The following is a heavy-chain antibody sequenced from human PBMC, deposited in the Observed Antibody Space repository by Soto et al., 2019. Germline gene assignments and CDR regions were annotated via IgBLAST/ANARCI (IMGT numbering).Heavy chain of an antibody. D-gene: IGHD5-18*01. J-gene: IGHJ3*01. CDR2: ISWNSGSI. V-gene: IGHV3-9*01. Sequence: PGGSLRLSCAASGFTFDDYAMHWVRQAPGKGLEWVSGISWNSGSIGYADSLKGRFTISRDNAKNSLYLQMNSLRAEATALYYCAKDSTAMARGPTECWGQGTMVTVSS. CDR1: GFTFDDYA. CDR3: AKDSTAMARGPTEC.